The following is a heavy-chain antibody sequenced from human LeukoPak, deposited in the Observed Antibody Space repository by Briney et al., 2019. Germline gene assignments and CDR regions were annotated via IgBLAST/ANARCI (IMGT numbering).Heavy chain of an antibody. D-gene: IGHD3-10*01. J-gene: IGHJ3*02. CDR1: GFTVSSNY. Sequence: GGSLRLFCAASGFTVSSNYMSGVRQAPGKGLEWVSVIYSGGSTYYADSVKGRFTISRDNSKNTLYLQMNSLRAEDTAVYYCARAWWFGEDAFDIWGQGTMVTVSS. V-gene: IGHV3-53*01. CDR3: ARAWWFGEDAFDI. CDR2: IYSGGST.